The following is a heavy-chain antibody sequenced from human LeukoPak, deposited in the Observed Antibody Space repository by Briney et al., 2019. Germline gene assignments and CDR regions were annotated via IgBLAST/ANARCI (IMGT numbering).Heavy chain of an antibody. CDR3: ARGGDYDDSSGKDAFDI. CDR1: GFTFSSYD. Sequence: GGSLRLSCAASGFTFSSYDMHWVRQATGKGLEWVSAIGTAGDTYYPGSVKGRFTISRENAKNSLYLQMNSLRAGDTAVYYCARGGDYDDSSGKDAFDIWGQGTMVTVSS. J-gene: IGHJ3*02. CDR2: IGTAGDT. V-gene: IGHV3-13*04. D-gene: IGHD3-22*01.